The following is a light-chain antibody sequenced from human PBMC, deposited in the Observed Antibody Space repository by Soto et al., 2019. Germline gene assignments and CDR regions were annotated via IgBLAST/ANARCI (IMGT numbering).Light chain of an antibody. CDR1: QSVSSN. CDR2: GAS. V-gene: IGKV3-15*01. Sequence: EIVMTQSPATLSVSPGERATLSCRASQSVSSNLAWYQQKPGQAPRLLIYGASTRATGIPARFSGSGSGTEITITISSLESEDFAVYYYQQYNNWPGFGPGTKVDIK. CDR3: QQYNNWPG. J-gene: IGKJ3*01.